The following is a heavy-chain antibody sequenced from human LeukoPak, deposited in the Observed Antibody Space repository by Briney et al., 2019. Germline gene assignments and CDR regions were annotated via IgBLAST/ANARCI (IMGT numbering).Heavy chain of an antibody. D-gene: IGHD4/OR15-4a*01. Sequence: ASLKVSCKASGYTFSSYGISWVRQAPGQGLEWMGWISAYNGNINYAQKLQGRVTMTTDTSTNTAYMELRSLRSDDTAVYYCARERSIGTIGYYYGLDVWGQGTTVTVS. CDR3: ARERSIGTIGYYYGLDV. J-gene: IGHJ6*02. CDR1: GYTFSSYG. V-gene: IGHV1-18*01. CDR2: ISAYNGNI.